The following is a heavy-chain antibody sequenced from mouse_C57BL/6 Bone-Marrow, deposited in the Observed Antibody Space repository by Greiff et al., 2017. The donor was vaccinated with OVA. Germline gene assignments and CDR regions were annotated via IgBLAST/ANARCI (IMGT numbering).Heavy chain of an antibody. CDR1: GFTFSDFY. CDR3: ARDAPYYGSSYDWYFDV. V-gene: IGHV7-1*01. D-gene: IGHD1-1*01. J-gene: IGHJ1*03. Sequence: EVQGVESGGGLVQSGRSLRLSCATSGFTFSDFYMEWVRQAPGKGLEWIAASRNKANDYTTEYSASVKGRFIVSRDTSQSILYLQMNALRAEDTAIYYCARDAPYYGSSYDWYFDVWGTGTTVTVSS. CDR2: SRNKANDYTT.